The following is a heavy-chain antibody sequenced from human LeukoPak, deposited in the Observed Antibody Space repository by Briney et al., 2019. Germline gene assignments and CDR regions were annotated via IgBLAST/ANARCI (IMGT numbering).Heavy chain of an antibody. CDR2: ISSSGTNI. CDR3: ARGALYGGSSFDY. D-gene: IGHD2-15*01. CDR1: GFTFRDHY. Sequence: GGSLRLSCVVSGFTFRDHYMNWIRQAPGKGLEWISYISSSGTNIYYADSVKGRFTISRDNTKNSLYLQMSSLGAEDTAFYYCARGALYGGSSFDYWGQGTLVTVSS. J-gene: IGHJ4*02. V-gene: IGHV3-11*01.